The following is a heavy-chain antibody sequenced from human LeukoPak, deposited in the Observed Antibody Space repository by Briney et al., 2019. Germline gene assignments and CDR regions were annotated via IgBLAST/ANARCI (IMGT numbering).Heavy chain of an antibody. D-gene: IGHD6-6*01. CDR2: INSDGINT. Sequence: PGGSLRLSCAASGFTFSNYWMHWVRHAPGKGLVWVSRINSDGINTSYADSVKGRFTISRDNAKNTLNLQMNSLRAEDTAVYYCARLYSSSSLFRDQFDYWGQGTLVTVSS. V-gene: IGHV3-74*01. J-gene: IGHJ4*02. CDR3: ARLYSSSSLFRDQFDY. CDR1: GFTFSNYW.